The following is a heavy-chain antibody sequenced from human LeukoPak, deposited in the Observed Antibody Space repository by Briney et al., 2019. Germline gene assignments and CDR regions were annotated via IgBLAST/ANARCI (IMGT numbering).Heavy chain of an antibody. D-gene: IGHD6-19*01. Sequence: GGSLRLSCAASGFIFSNYEINWVRQAPGEGLEWVSYISTSGNDKYYADSVKGRFTISRDNAKNSLYLQLNSLTAEDTAVYYCGRAQWSPLPQHWGQGTLVTVSS. CDR1: GFIFSNYE. V-gene: IGHV3-48*03. CDR3: GRAQWSPLPQH. CDR2: ISTSGNDK. J-gene: IGHJ1*01.